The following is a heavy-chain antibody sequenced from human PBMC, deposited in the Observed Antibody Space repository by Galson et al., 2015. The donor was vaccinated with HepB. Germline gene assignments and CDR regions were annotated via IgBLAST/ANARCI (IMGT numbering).Heavy chain of an antibody. CDR3: AAHCSSTSCCGVDY. CDR2: IYTSEST. J-gene: IGHJ4*02. D-gene: IGHD2-2*01. Sequence: TLSLTCTVSGGSINSGNYYWSWIRQPAGKGLEWIGLIYTSESTNYNPSLKSRVTMSVDTSKNQFSLKLSSVTAADTAVYYCAAHCSSTSCCGVDYWGQGTLVTVSS. CDR1: GGSINSGNYY. V-gene: IGHV4-61*02.